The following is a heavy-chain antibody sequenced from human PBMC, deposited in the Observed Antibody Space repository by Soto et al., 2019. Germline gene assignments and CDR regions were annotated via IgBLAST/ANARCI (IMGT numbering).Heavy chain of an antibody. CDR3: ARGYSYGYSSDAFDI. CDR2: IYYSGSN. Sequence: QVQLQESGPGLVKPSETLSLTCTVSGGSISSYYWSWIRQPPGKGLEWIGYIYYSGSNNHNPSLKSRVTISVDTSKNQFSLKLSSVTAADTAVYYCARGYSYGYSSDAFDIWGQGTMVTVSS. V-gene: IGHV4-59*01. D-gene: IGHD5-18*01. CDR1: GGSISSYY. J-gene: IGHJ3*02.